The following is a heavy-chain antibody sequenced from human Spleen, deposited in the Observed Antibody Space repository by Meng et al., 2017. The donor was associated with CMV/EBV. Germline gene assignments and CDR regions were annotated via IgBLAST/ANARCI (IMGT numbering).Heavy chain of an antibody. CDR1: GFSFSNYW. V-gene: IGHV3-74*01. Sequence: GESLKISCAASGFSFSNYWMHWVRQAPGKGLEWVSRINFDGAMTTYADSVEGRFTVSRDNAKNTLYLQMNSLRAEDTAVYYCARVSRITIFGVVHYGMDVWGQGTTVTVS. CDR3: ARVSRITIFGVVHYGMDV. D-gene: IGHD3-3*01. CDR2: INFDGAMT. J-gene: IGHJ6*02.